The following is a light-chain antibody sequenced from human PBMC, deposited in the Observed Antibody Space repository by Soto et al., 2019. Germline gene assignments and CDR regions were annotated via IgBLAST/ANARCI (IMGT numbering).Light chain of an antibody. CDR2: AAS. J-gene: IGKJ4*02. CDR3: QQLNSYPLT. CDR1: QGISSY. Sequence: MQLTQSPSSLSASVGDRVTITCLSSQGISSYLAWYQQKPGKAPKLLICAASTLQSGVPSRFSGSGSGSDFTLTISSLQPEDFATYYCQQLNSYPLTFGGGAAVDIK. V-gene: IGKV1-9*01.